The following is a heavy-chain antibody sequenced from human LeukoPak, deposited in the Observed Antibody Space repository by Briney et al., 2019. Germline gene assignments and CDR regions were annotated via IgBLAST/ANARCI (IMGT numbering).Heavy chain of an antibody. CDR3: AREAVAGTTNFDY. V-gene: IGHV1-2*02. D-gene: IGHD6-19*01. CDR2: INTNSGGT. CDR1: GYTFTGYY. J-gene: IGHJ4*02. Sequence: GASVKVSCTASGYTFTGYYMHWVRQAPGQGRGWMGWINTNSGGTNYAQKFEGRVTMTRDTYISTAYMELSGLRSDDTAIYYRAREAVAGTTNFDYWGQGTLVTVSS.